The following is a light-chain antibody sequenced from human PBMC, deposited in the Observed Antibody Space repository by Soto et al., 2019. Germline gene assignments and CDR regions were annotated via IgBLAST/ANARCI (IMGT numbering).Light chain of an antibody. V-gene: IGKV1-33*01. CDR1: QDVSNY. CDR3: QQYDNLPLT. Sequence: DIEMTQSPSSLSASVGDRVTITCQASQDVSNYLNWYQQKPGQAPKLLIYDASNLATGAPSRFSGSGSGTDFTFTIGSLQSEDIAVYYCQQYDNLPLTFGRGTKVEIK. CDR2: DAS. J-gene: IGKJ4*01.